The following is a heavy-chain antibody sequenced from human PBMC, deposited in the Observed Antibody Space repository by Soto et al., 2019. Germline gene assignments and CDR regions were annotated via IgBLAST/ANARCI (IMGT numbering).Heavy chain of an antibody. CDR1: GFNFSNYW. J-gene: IGHJ4*02. Sequence: EVHLVESGGGLVQPGGSLRLSCAASGFNFSNYWMTWVRQAPGKGLEWVANINPDGGAKYYVESVKGRFSISRDNAKNSLYLQMSNLRAEDTAVYYCAKAFYNGNSDFGYWGQGTLVTVSS. V-gene: IGHV3-7*05. CDR3: AKAFYNGNSDFGY. CDR2: INPDGGAK. D-gene: IGHD1-1*01.